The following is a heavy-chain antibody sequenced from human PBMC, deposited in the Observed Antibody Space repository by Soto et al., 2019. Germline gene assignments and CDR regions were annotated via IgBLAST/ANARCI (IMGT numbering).Heavy chain of an antibody. V-gene: IGHV4-34*01. D-gene: IGHD4-17*01. Sequence: SETLSLTCAVYGGSFSGYYWSWIRQPPGKGLEWIGEINHSGSTNYNPSLKSRVTISVDTSKNQFSLKLSSVTAADTAVYYCARAPWYGALFDYWGQGTLVTVSS. CDR2: INHSGST. CDR3: ARAPWYGALFDY. J-gene: IGHJ4*02. CDR1: GGSFSGYY.